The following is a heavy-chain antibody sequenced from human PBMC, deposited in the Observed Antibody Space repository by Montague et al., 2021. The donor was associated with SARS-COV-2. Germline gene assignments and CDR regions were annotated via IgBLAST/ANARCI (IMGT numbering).Heavy chain of an antibody. Sequence: SPRLSCAASGFTFSSYSMNWVRQAPGKGLEWVSSISSSSSYIYYADSVKGRFTISRDNAKNSLYLQMNSLRAEDTAVYYCARDRFQYNWFDPWGQGTLVTVSS. CDR3: ARDRFQYNWFDP. D-gene: IGHD3-16*01. V-gene: IGHV3-21*01. CDR2: ISSSSSYI. CDR1: GFTFSSYS. J-gene: IGHJ5*02.